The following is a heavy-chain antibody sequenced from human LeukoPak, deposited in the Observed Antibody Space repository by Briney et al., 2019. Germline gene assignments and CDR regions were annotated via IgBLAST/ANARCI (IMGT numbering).Heavy chain of an antibody. CDR1: GFTFTTYW. V-gene: IGHV3-7*01. CDR2: IKQDGTEK. D-gene: IGHD5-12*01. Sequence: QPGGSLRLSCATSGFTFTTYWMSWVRQAPGKGLEWVANIKQDGTEKYYVDSVSGRFTISRDNAKNSLFLQMNSLRAEDTAVYYCARDRGDDSFDYWGQGTLVTVSS. CDR3: ARDRGDDSFDY. J-gene: IGHJ4*02.